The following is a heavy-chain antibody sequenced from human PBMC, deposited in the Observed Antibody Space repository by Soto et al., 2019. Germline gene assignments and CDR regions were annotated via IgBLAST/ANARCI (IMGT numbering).Heavy chain of an antibody. CDR1: GGSISSYY. J-gene: IGHJ4*02. CDR3: ARGPKGVSSGYYYFDY. V-gene: IGHV4-59*01. CDR2: IYYSGST. D-gene: IGHD3-22*01. Sequence: SLSLTCTVSGGSISSYYLSWIRQPPGKGLECIGYIYYSGSTNYNPSLKSRVTISVDTSKNQFSLKLSSVTAADTAVYYCARGPKGVSSGYYYFDYWGQRTLVTVSS.